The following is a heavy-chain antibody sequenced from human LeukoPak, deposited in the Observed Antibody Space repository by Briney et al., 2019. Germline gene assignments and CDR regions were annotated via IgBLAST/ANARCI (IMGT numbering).Heavy chain of an antibody. Sequence: ASVKVSCKASGYTFTSYGISWVRQAPGQGLEWMGGIIPIFGTANYAQKFQGRVTITADKSTSTAYMELSSLRSEDTAVYYCARDAAAAGSNQHWGQGTLVTVSS. CDR2: IIPIFGTA. CDR1: GYTFTSYG. V-gene: IGHV1-69*06. D-gene: IGHD6-13*01. CDR3: ARDAAAAGSNQH. J-gene: IGHJ4*02.